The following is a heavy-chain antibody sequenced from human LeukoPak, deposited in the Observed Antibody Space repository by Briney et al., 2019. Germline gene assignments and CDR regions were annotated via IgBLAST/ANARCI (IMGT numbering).Heavy chain of an antibody. J-gene: IGHJ3*02. CDR3: AQGGDSSGLTGAFDI. Sequence: GGSLRLSCAASGFTFSSFDMSWVRQAPGKGLEWVSAISGSGGSTYYADSVKGRFTISRDNSKNSLYLHMNSLRAEDTAVYYCAQGGDSSGLTGAFDIWGQGTMVTVSS. D-gene: IGHD6-19*01. CDR2: ISGSGGST. CDR1: GFTFSSFD. V-gene: IGHV3-23*01.